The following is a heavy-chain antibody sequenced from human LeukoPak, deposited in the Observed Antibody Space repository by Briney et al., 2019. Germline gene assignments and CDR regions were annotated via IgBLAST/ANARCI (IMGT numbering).Heavy chain of an antibody. CDR2: IYYSGST. Sequence: PSETLSLTCTVSGGSISSGGYYWSWIRQHPGKGLEWIGYIYYSGSTYYNPSLKSRVTISVDTSKNQFSLKLSSVTAADTAVYYCARVVVAVDAFDIWGQGTMVTVFS. V-gene: IGHV4-31*03. CDR3: ARVVVAVDAFDI. J-gene: IGHJ3*02. D-gene: IGHD2-15*01. CDR1: GGSISSGGYY.